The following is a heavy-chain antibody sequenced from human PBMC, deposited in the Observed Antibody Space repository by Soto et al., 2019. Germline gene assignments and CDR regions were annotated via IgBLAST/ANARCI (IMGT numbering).Heavy chain of an antibody. V-gene: IGHV1-2*04. D-gene: IGHD6-6*01. CDR1: GGTFSSYA. CDR2: INPNGGGR. Sequence: ASVKVSCNASGGTFSSYAISWVRQAPGQGLEWMRWINPNGGGRNYAQKFDGWITMTRYTSISPAYMELSRLRSDDTAVYYCAIDMSKADAFDIWGQGTMVTVSS. J-gene: IGHJ3*02. CDR3: AIDMSKADAFDI.